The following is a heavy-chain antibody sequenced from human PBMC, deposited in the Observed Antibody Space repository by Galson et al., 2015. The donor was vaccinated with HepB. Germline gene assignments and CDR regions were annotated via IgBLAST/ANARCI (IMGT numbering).Heavy chain of an antibody. J-gene: IGHJ6*03. CDR2: ITWKSVII. D-gene: IGHD6-13*01. V-gene: IGHV3-9*01. CDR1: GFSFGDYA. CDR3: AKAQPYYFYYMDV. Sequence: SLRLSCAASGFSFGDYAMHWVRQAPGKGLEWVSGITWKSVIIGYADSVKGRFTISRDNTKNSLYLQMSSLRAEDTAFYYCAKAQPYYFYYMDVWGKGTTVTVSS.